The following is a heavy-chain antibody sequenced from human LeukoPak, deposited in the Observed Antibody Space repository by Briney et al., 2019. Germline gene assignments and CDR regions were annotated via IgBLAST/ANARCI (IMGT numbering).Heavy chain of an antibody. V-gene: IGHV3-53*01. J-gene: IGHJ6*03. CDR3: ARGSLNDYYYYMDV. D-gene: IGHD1-1*01. CDR1: GFTVSSNS. Sequence: GGSLRLSCTVSGFTVSSNSMSWVRQAPGKGLEWVSFIYSDNTHYSDSVKGRFTISRDNSKNTLYLQMNSLRAEDTAVYYCARGSLNDYYYYMDVWGKGTTVTVSS. CDR2: IYSDNT.